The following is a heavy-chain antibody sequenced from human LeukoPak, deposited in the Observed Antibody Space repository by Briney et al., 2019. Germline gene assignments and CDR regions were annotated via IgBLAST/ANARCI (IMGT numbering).Heavy chain of an antibody. V-gene: IGHV1-46*01. J-gene: IGHJ4*02. CDR2: INPIGGST. Sequence: ASVKVSCKASGYTFTGYYMHWVRQAPGQGLEWMAIINPIGGSTSYAQKFQGRVTMTRDTSTSTVYMELSSLRLEDTAVYYCARAGRYCSGGTCLFDFWGQGSLVTVSS. D-gene: IGHD2-15*01. CDR1: GYTFTGYY. CDR3: ARAGRYCSGGTCLFDF.